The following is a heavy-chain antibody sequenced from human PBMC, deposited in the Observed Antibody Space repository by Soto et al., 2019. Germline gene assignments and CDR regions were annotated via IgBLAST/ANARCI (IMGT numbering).Heavy chain of an antibody. D-gene: IGHD6-19*01. J-gene: IGHJ4*02. CDR1: GGSISSSY. V-gene: IGHV4-4*07. CDR2: IYTNGNT. CDR3: ARAAAVAGGFDN. Sequence: PSETLSLTCTVSGGSISSSYWSWIRQPAGKGLEWIGRIYTNGNTNYNPSLKSRVTMSIDTSKNQFSLRLSSVTAADTAVYYCARAAAVAGGFDNWGQGTLVTVSS.